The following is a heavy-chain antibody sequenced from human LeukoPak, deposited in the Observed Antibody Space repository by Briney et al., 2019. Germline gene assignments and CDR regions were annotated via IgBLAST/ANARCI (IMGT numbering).Heavy chain of an antibody. CDR2: IYHSGST. D-gene: IGHD7-27*01. Sequence: SETLSLTCTVSGYSISSGYYWGWIRQPPGKGLEWIGSIYHSGSTYYNPSLKSRVTISVDTSKNQFSLKLSSVTAADTAVYHCARSTWGYYYYYYMDVWGKGTTVTVSS. J-gene: IGHJ6*03. CDR3: ARSTWGYYYYYYMDV. V-gene: IGHV4-38-2*02. CDR1: GYSISSGYY.